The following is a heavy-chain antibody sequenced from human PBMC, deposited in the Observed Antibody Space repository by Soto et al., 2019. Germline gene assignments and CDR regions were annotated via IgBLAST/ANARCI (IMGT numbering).Heavy chain of an antibody. CDR3: SRGILV. J-gene: IGHJ4*02. CDR2: ISYGGST. CDR1: GGSINSGGYC. D-gene: IGHD5-18*01. Sequence: QVQLQESGPGLVKPSQTLSLTCTVSGGSINSGGYCWSWIRQHPGKGLDWIGCISYGGSTSYNPSLKSRVTRSVDTSKNQFSLKLTSVTAADTAVYYCSRGILVWGQGALSTVSS. V-gene: IGHV4-31*03.